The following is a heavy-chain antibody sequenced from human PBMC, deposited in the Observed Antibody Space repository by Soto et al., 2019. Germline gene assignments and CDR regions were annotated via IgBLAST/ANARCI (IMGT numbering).Heavy chain of an antibody. CDR1: GYDFTNYG. V-gene: IGHV1-18*01. CDR2: ISAYNGNI. CDR3: ARGDDILNGWKFTF. J-gene: IGHJ4*02. Sequence: QVRLVQSGAEVKKPGASVKVSCKTYGYDFTNYGINWVRQAPGQGLEWMGWISAYNGNIVYAQNFRGRATLTTDTSTGSAYMELRSLRSDYTAVYYGARGDDILNGWKFTFWGQGTLVTVSS. D-gene: IGHD3-9*01.